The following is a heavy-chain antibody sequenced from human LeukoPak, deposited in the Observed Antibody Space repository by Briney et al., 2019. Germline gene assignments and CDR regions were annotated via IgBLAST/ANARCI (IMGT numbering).Heavy chain of an antibody. CDR3: AIHSNWVNYYYYMDV. J-gene: IGHJ6*03. V-gene: IGHV3-23*01. CDR2: ISGSGGST. D-gene: IGHD7-27*01. CDR1: GFTFSSYA. Sequence: HAGGSLRLSCAASGFTFSSYAMSWVRQAPGKGLEWVSAISGSGGSTYYADSVKGRFTISRDNSKNTLYLQMNSLRAEDTAVYYCAIHSNWVNYYYYMDVWGKGTTVTVSS.